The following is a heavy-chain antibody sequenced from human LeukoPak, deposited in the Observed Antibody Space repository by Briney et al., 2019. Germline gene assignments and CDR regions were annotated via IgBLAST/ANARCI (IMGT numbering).Heavy chain of an antibody. CDR2: ISWNSGSI. Sequence: GGSLRLSCAASGFTFDDYAMHWVRQAPGKGLEWVSRISWNSGSIGYADSVKGRFTISRDNDKNSLYLQMNSLRAEDTALYYCAANYGDYIEASWFDPWGQGTLVTVSS. D-gene: IGHD4-17*01. V-gene: IGHV3-9*01. CDR3: AANYGDYIEASWFDP. CDR1: GFTFDDYA. J-gene: IGHJ5*02.